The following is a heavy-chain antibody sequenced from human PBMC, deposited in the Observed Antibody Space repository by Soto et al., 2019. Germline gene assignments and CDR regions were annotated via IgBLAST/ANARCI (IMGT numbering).Heavy chain of an antibody. CDR2: INPNSGGT. Sequence: ASVKVSCKASGYTFTGYYMHWVRQAPGQGLEWMGWINPNSGGTNYAQKFQGRVTMTRDTSISTAYMELSRLRSDDTAVYCCARTWIQLPYYYYGMDVWGQGTTVTVSS. CDR3: ARTWIQLPYYYYGMDV. J-gene: IGHJ6*02. CDR1: GYTFTGYY. V-gene: IGHV1-2*02. D-gene: IGHD5-18*01.